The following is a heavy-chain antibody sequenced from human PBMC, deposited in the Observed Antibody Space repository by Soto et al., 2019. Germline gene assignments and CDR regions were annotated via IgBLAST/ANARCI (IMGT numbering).Heavy chain of an antibody. CDR3: ARRGKHPTRFDP. CDR1: GASISIGEYY. J-gene: IGHJ5*02. CDR2: IYYSGST. V-gene: IGHV4-30-4*01. Sequence: QVQLQASGPGLVKPSQTLSLTCTVSGASISIGEYYWSWVRQPPGKGLEWIAYIYYSGSTYYNPSLKSRVYIPLDTPKNQFSLKTSSVTAPDTAVYYCARRGKHPTRFDPWSQGTLVTVSS.